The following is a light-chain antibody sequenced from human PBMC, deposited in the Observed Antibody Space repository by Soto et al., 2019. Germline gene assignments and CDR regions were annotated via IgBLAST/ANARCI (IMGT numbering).Light chain of an antibody. CDR1: QSVSSSY. V-gene: IGKV3-20*01. CDR3: HQYCSFYT. J-gene: IGKJ2*01. CDR2: GAS. Sequence: EIVLTQSPGTLSLSPGERATLSCRASQSVSSSYLAWYQQKPGQAPRLLIYGASSRATGIPDRFSGSGSGTDFTLTISRLEPEDFAVYYCHQYCSFYTFGQGTKLEIK.